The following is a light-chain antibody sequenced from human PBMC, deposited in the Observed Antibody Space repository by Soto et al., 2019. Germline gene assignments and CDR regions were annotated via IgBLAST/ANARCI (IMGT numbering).Light chain of an antibody. CDR1: SSNIASNY. J-gene: IGLJ2*01. CDR3: AAWDDSLSGVV. Sequence: QSVPTQSPSASGTPGHRVTSSCSGSSSNIASNYVHWYQHLPGAAPKLLIFENNRRPSGVPDRFSGSTSGTSASLAISGLRSEDEADYYCAAWDDSLSGVVFGGETKLTVL. CDR2: ENN. V-gene: IGLV1-47*01.